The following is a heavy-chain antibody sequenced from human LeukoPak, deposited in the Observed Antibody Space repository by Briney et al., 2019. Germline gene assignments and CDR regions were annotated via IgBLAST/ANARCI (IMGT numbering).Heavy chain of an antibody. CDR1: GGSFSGYY. J-gene: IGHJ4*02. CDR3: ASIRGSGSYTVPSY. CDR2: INHSGST. V-gene: IGHV4-34*01. D-gene: IGHD3-10*01. Sequence: SETLSLTCAVYGGSFSGYYWSWIRQPPGKGLEWIGEINHSGSTNYNPSLKSRVTISVDTSKNQFSLKPSSVTVTDTAVYYCASIRGSGSYTVPSYWGQGTLVTVSS.